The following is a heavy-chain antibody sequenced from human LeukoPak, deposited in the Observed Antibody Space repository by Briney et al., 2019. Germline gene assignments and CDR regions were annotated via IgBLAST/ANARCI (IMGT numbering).Heavy chain of an antibody. CDR2: INHSGST. CDR1: GGSFSGYY. J-gene: IGHJ3*02. D-gene: IGHD3-22*01. V-gene: IGHV4-34*01. Sequence: SETLSLTCAVYGGSFSGYYWSWIRQPPGKGLEWIGEINHSGSTNYNPSLKSRVTISVDTSKNQFSLKLSSVTAADTAVYYCARGRLNARITMIVVAKPGPFDIWGQGTMVTVSS. CDR3: ARGRLNARITMIVVAKPGPFDI.